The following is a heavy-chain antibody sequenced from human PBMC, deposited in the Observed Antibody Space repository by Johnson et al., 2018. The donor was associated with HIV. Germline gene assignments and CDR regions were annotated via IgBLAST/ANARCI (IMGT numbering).Heavy chain of an antibody. CDR2: IYSGGST. V-gene: IGHV3-53*01. CDR1: GFTVSSNY. D-gene: IGHD1-1*01. CDR3: ATIWRNEGRHSFDV. J-gene: IGHJ3*01. Sequence: VQLVESGGGLIQPGGSLRLSCAASGFTVSSNYMSWVRQAPGKGLEWVSVIYSGGSTYYADSVKGRFTISRDNSKNTLYLQMNSLRAEDTAVYFCATIWRNEGRHSFDVWGQGTMVAVS.